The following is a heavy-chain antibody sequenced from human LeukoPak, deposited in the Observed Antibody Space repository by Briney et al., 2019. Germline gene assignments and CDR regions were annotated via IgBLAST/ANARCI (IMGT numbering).Heavy chain of an antibody. V-gene: IGHV3-30*02. CDR3: AKDLSSSFYFDY. CDR1: GFTFNSYG. D-gene: IGHD6-6*01. Sequence: PEGSLRLPCAASGFTFNSYGMHWVRQAPGKGLEWVAFIRYDGSNKYYADSVKGRFTISRDNSKNTLYLQMNSLRAEDTAVYYCAKDLSSSFYFDYWGQGTLVTVSS. CDR2: IRYDGSNK. J-gene: IGHJ4*02.